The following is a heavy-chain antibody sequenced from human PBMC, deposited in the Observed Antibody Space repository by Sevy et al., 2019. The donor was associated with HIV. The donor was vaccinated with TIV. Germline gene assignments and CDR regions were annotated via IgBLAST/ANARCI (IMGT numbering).Heavy chain of an antibody. J-gene: IGHJ4*02. V-gene: IGHV3-7*03. CDR3: ARDSGQPFHY. Sequence: GGSLRLSCAASGFTFSNAWMSWVRQAPGKGLEWVANIKRDGSDKYYLDSLKGRFTISRDNTQNLVYLQMNSLRAEDTAGYYCARDSGQPFHYWGQGALVTVSS. CDR2: IKRDGSDK. CDR1: GFTFSNAW.